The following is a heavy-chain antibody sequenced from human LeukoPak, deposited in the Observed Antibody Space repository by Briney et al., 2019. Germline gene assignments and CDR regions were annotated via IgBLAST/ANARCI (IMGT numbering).Heavy chain of an antibody. CDR2: ISNSGSTI. CDR3: ASPSSLGIAAAGKDY. J-gene: IGHJ4*02. Sequence: GGSLRLSCAASGFTFSGYYMSWIRQAPGKGLEWVSYISNSGSTIYYADSVKGRFTISRDYAKNSPYLQMNSLRAEDTAVYYCASPSSLGIAAAGKDYWGQGTLVTVYS. CDR1: GFTFSGYY. V-gene: IGHV3-11*04. D-gene: IGHD6-13*01.